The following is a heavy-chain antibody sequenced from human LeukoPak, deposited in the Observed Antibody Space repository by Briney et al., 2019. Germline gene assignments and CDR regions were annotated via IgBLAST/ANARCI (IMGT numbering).Heavy chain of an antibody. Sequence: SETLSLTCAVYGGTFSGYYWSWIRQPPGKGLEWIGEINHSGNTNYNPSLKCRVTISIDTSKNQFSLKLSSVTAADTAIYYCARPFLRFSSGWHFDYWGQGILVTVSS. V-gene: IGHV4-34*01. CDR2: INHSGNT. CDR3: ARPFLRFSSGWHFDY. D-gene: IGHD6-19*01. CDR1: GGTFSGYY. J-gene: IGHJ4*02.